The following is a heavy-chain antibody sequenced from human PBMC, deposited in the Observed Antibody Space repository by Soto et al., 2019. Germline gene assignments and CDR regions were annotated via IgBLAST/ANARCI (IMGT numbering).Heavy chain of an antibody. D-gene: IGHD2-15*01. V-gene: IGHV4-59*01. CDR3: ARVAKYCSGDSCYSTYYYYYGMDV. CDR1: GGSISSYY. CDR2: IYYSGST. Sequence: PSETLSLTCTVSGGSISSYYWSWIRQPPGKGLEWIGYIYYSGSTNYNPSLKSRVTISVDTSKNQFSLKLSSVTAADTAVYYCARVAKYCSGDSCYSTYYYYYGMDVWGQGTTVTVSS. J-gene: IGHJ6*02.